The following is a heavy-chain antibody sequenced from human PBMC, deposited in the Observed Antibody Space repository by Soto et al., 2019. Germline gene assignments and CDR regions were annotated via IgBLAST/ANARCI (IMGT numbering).Heavy chain of an antibody. J-gene: IGHJ6*02. Sequence: GGSLRLSCAASGFTFSNAWMNWVRQAPGKGLEWVGRIKSKTDGGTTDYAAPVKGRFTISRDDSKNTLYLQMNSLKTEDTAVYYCTTGGLSAAGLYYYYYGMDVWGQGTTVTVSS. V-gene: IGHV3-15*07. CDR3: TTGGLSAAGLYYYYYGMDV. D-gene: IGHD6-13*01. CDR2: IKSKTDGGTT. CDR1: GFTFSNAW.